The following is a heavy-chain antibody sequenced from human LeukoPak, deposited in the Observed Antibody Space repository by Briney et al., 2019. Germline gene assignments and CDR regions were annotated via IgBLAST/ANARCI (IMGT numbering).Heavy chain of an antibody. V-gene: IGHV3-23*01. CDR2: VSGSGGST. Sequence: PGGSLRLSCAASGFTFSSYAMSWVRQAPGKGLEWVSAVSGSGGSTYYADSVKGRSTISRDNSKNTLYLQMNSLRAEDTAVYYCVILLGVQGVNWGQGTLVTVSS. D-gene: IGHD3-10*01. CDR3: VILLGVQGVN. J-gene: IGHJ4*02. CDR1: GFTFSSYA.